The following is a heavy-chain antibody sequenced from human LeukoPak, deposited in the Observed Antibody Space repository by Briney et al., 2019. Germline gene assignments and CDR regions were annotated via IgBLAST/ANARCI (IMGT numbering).Heavy chain of an antibody. CDR2: VNHSGST. CDR3: ARMDDFWSGYFDY. V-gene: IGHV4-34*01. J-gene: IGHJ4*02. CDR1: GGSLSGYY. D-gene: IGHD3-3*01. Sequence: PSETLSLTCAVYGGSLSGYYWSWIRQPPGKGLEWIGEVNHSGSTNYKPSLKSRVTISVDTSKNQFSLKLSSVTAADTAVYYCARMDDFWSGYFDYWGQGTLVTVSS.